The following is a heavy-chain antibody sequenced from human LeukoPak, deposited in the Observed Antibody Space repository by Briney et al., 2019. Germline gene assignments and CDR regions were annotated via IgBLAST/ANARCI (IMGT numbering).Heavy chain of an antibody. V-gene: IGHV3-30*02. CDR1: GFTFSSYD. CDR3: ARSLTMVRGYDY. Sequence: GGSLRPSCAVSGFTFSSYDMHWVRQAPGKGLEWVTFIQYDGSNKYYADSVKGRFTISRDNSKNTLYLQMNSLRAEDTAVYYCARSLTMVRGYDYWGQGTLVTVSS. J-gene: IGHJ4*02. D-gene: IGHD3-10*01. CDR2: IQYDGSNK.